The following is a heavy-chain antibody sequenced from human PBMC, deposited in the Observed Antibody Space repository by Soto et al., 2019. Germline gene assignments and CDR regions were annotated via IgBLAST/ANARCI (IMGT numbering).Heavy chain of an antibody. V-gene: IGHV3-48*02. D-gene: IGHD3-22*01. CDR3: ARDGEDYYDSSGVHSYAFDI. CDR2: ISSSSSTI. Sequence: HPGGSLRLSCAASGFTFSSYSMNWVRQAPGKGLEWVSYISSSSSTIYYADSVKDRFTISRDNAKNSLYLQMNSLRDEDTAVYYCARDGEDYYDSSGVHSYAFDIWGQGTMVTVSS. J-gene: IGHJ3*02. CDR1: GFTFSSYS.